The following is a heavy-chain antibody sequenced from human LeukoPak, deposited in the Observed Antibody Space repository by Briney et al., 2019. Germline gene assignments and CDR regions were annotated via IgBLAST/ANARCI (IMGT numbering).Heavy chain of an antibody. V-gene: IGHV3-74*01. J-gene: IGHJ5*02. Sequence: GGSLRLSCAASGFTFSSYWMHWVRQAPGKGLVWVSRISPDGDTTSHADSVKGRFTITRDNARNTLFLQMDSLRGDDTAVYYCTREVKTGAGAYLAWGQGALVTVSS. CDR1: GFTFSSYW. D-gene: IGHD1-26*01. CDR2: ISPDGDTT. CDR3: TREVKTGAGAYLA.